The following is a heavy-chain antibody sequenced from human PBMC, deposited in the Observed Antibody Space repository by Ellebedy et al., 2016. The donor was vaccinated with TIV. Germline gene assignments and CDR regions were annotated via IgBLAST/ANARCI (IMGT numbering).Heavy chain of an antibody. CDR1: GGCFNSYY. Sequence: SETLSLTXTVSGGCFNSYYWTWIRQPPGKGLKWVGHLTHTGRTNYNPSLQSRVAISLDSSKTQFSLELNSVTAADTAVYFCARSCSPSCWECLEYWGQGVLVTVSS. D-gene: IGHD2-2*01. CDR3: ARSCSPSCWECLEY. V-gene: IGHV4-59*13. CDR2: LTHTGRT. J-gene: IGHJ4*02.